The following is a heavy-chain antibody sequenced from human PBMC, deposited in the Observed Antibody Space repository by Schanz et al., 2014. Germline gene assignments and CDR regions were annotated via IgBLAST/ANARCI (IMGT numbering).Heavy chain of an antibody. V-gene: IGHV1-46*01. D-gene: IGHD3-16*01. CDR2: ISPSGGST. J-gene: IGHJ6*02. Sequence: QVHLMQSGAEAKKPGASVKVSCKAFGYSFTTYFIHWVRLAPGQGFEWMGLISPSGGSTSYAQKFQGGFPMTRDTSTSPVFMELSGLASEDTAWYYCGRGGGAYPQKYGMDVWGQGTTVTVSS. CDR1: GYSFTTYF. CDR3: GRGGGAYPQKYGMDV.